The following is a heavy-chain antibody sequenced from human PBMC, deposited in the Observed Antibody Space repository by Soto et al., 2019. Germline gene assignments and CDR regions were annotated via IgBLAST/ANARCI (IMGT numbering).Heavy chain of an antibody. CDR2: ISAYNGNT. J-gene: IGHJ6*01. Sequence: GASGKVSFKSSGYPFTSQAMHWVRQAPGQRLEWIGWISAYNGNTNYAQKLQVRVTMTTDTSTSTAYMELRSLRSYDTAVYYCARDSLIVVVTAAIRPDYYYYGMDVWGQGTTVTVSS. V-gene: IGHV1-18*01. CDR1: GYPFTSQA. D-gene: IGHD2-2*01. CDR3: ARDSLIVVVTAAIRPDYYYYGMDV.